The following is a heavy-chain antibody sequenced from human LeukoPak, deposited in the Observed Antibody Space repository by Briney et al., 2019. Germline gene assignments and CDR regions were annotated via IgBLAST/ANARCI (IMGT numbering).Heavy chain of an antibody. D-gene: IGHD3-3*01. Sequence: PGGSLRLSCAASGFTFSSYAMHWVRQAPGKGLEWVAVISYDGSNKYYADSVKGRFTTSRDNSKNTLYLQMNSLRAEDTAVYYCARADFWSGQLSPFFDYWGQGTLVTVSS. J-gene: IGHJ4*02. CDR3: ARADFWSGQLSPFFDY. V-gene: IGHV3-30-3*01. CDR2: ISYDGSNK. CDR1: GFTFSSYA.